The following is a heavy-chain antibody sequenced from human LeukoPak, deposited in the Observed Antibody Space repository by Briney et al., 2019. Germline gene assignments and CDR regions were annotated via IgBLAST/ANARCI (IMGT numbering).Heavy chain of an antibody. CDR1: GGSISSYY. J-gene: IGHJ4*02. D-gene: IGHD6-19*01. CDR3: ARGTPYSSGWYPPVRFDY. Sequence: SETLSLTCTVSGGSISSYYWSWIRQPAGKGLEWIGRIFTSGSINYNPSLKSRVTMSVDTSKNQFSLKLSSVTAADTAVYYCARGTPYSSGWYPPVRFDYWGQGTLVTVSS. V-gene: IGHV4-4*07. CDR2: IFTSGSI.